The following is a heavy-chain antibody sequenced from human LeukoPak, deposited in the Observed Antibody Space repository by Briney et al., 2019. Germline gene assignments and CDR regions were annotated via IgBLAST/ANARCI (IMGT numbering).Heavy chain of an antibody. CDR1: GGSISPYY. D-gene: IGHD3-10*01. CDR2: IYYSGST. J-gene: IGHJ4*02. CDR3: ARTDSGYGGYYFDY. Sequence: SETLSLTCTVSGGSISPYYWSWIRQPPGKGLEWIAYIYYSGSTNYNPSLKSRATISVDTSKNQFSLKLSSVTAADTAVYYCARTDSGYGGYYFDYWGQGTLVTVSS. V-gene: IGHV4-59*08.